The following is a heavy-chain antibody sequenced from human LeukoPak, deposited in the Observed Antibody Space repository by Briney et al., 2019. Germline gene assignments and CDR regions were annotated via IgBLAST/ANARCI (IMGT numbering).Heavy chain of an antibody. V-gene: IGHV4-30-2*01. CDR2: FYHSGST. D-gene: IGHD6-13*01. CDR3: ASVPAAAHRGYFGF. CDR1: GCSVTSGAYS. Sequence: PSQALSLTCAVSGCSVTSGAYSWTWLRQPPGKGLEWIGYFYHSGSTYYNPSLKSRVTISVDRSKNQFSLKLGSVTAADTAVYYCASVPAAAHRGYFGFWGQGTLVTVSS. J-gene: IGHJ4*02.